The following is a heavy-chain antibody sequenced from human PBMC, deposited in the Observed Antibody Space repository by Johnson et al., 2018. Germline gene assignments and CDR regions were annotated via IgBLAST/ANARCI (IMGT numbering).Heavy chain of an antibody. J-gene: IGHJ6*02. V-gene: IGHV3-30*03. CDR3: AVVPVAATGSWYGMDV. CDR1: GFTFRSYG. Sequence: QVQLVESGGGVVQPGRSLRLSCEASGFTFRSYGMHWVRQAQGKGLEWVATITYDGSNKYYADHVKGRFTISRDNAKNSLYLQRNSLRAEDTAVYYWAVVPVAATGSWYGMDVWGQGTTVTVSS. CDR2: ITYDGSNK. D-gene: IGHD2-15*01.